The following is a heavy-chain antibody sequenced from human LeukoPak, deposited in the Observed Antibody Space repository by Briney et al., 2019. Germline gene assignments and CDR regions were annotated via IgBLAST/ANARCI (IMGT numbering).Heavy chain of an antibody. CDR2: IFSSSTYI. J-gene: IGHJ4*02. Sequence: GGSLRLSCAASGFTFSSYSMNWVRQAPGKGLEWVSFIFSSSTYIYYTDSVKGRFTISRDNARNSLYLQMDNLRAEDTGVYYCARDFYDGFALDYWGQGTLVTVSS. CDR1: GFTFSSYS. CDR3: ARDFYDGFALDY. V-gene: IGHV3-21*03. D-gene: IGHD2/OR15-2a*01.